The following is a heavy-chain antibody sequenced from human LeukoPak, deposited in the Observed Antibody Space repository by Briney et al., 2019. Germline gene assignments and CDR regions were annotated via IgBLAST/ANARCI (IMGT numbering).Heavy chain of an antibody. CDR2: MYYSGST. Sequence: PSETLSLTRTVSGGSISSGDYYWSWIRQPPGKGLEWVAYMYYSGSTYYNPSLKSRVVISVDTSKNQFPLKLSSVTAADTAVYYCARPYYYDSRIDPWGQGTLVTVSS. D-gene: IGHD3-22*01. CDR3: ARPYYYDSRIDP. V-gene: IGHV4-30-4*01. CDR1: GGSISSGDYY. J-gene: IGHJ5*02.